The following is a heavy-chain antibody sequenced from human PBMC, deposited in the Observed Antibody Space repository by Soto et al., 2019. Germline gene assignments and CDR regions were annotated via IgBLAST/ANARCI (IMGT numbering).Heavy chain of an antibody. CDR2: IYYSGST. CDR3: ARHRYSYGVYYFDY. J-gene: IGHJ4*02. V-gene: IGHV4-59*08. CDR1: GGSISSYY. D-gene: IGHD5-18*01. Sequence: SETLSLTCTASGGSISSYYWSWIQQPPGRGLEWIGYIYYSGSTNYNPSLKIRVTISVDTSKSQFSLKLSSVTAADTAVYYCARHRYSYGVYYFDYWGQGTLVTVS.